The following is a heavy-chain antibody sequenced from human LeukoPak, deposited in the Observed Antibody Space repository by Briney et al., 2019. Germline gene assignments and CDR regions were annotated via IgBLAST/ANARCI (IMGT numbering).Heavy chain of an antibody. CDR3: ARDRARTTMIVL. Sequence: GGSLRLSCAASGFTFSNHNMNWVRQAPGKGLEWVSSISGSSSYIYYADSVKGRFTISRDNAKNSLYLQMNSLRAEDTAVYYCARDRARTTMIVLWGQGTLVTVSS. D-gene: IGHD3-22*01. CDR1: GFTFSNHN. J-gene: IGHJ4*02. CDR2: ISGSSSYI. V-gene: IGHV3-21*01.